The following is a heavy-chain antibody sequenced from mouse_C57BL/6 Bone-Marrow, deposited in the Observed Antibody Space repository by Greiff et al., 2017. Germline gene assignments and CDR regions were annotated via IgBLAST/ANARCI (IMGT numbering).Heavy chain of an antibody. D-gene: IGHD4-1*01. J-gene: IGHJ4*01. Sequence: QVQLQQSGAELVKPGASVKMSCKASGYTFTSYWITWVKQRPGQGLEWIGDIYPGSGSTNYNEKFKSKATLTVDTSSSTAYMQLSSLPSEDSAVYYCARLGLSYAMDYWGQGTSVTVSS. V-gene: IGHV1-55*01. CDR1: GYTFTSYW. CDR2: IYPGSGST. CDR3: ARLGLSYAMDY.